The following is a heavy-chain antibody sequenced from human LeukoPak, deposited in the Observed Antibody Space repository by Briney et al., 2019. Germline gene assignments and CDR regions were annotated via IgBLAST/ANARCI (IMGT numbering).Heavy chain of an antibody. CDR2: MNPNSGNT. J-gene: IGHJ6*03. D-gene: IGHD3-10*01. CDR3: ARGPNYYGSGSYYPYYIDV. V-gene: IGHV1-8*01. Sequence: ASVKVSCKASGYTFTSYDINWVRQATGQGLEWMGWMNPNSGNTGYAQKFQGRVTMTRNTSISTAYMELSSLRSEDTAVYYCARGPNYYGSGSYYPYYIDVWGKGTTVTVSS. CDR1: GYTFTSYD.